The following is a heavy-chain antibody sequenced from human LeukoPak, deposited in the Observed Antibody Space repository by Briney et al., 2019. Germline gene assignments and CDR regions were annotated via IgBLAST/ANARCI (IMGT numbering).Heavy chain of an antibody. CDR1: GGSFTGYN. CDR3: SRGRKGSSSWYGMDI. V-gene: IGHV4-34*01. CDR2: INHSGDT. D-gene: IGHD6-13*01. J-gene: IGHJ6*04. Sequence: PWKPLSLPCDVNGGSFTGYNWGWIRRPPGKGLEWIGEINHSGDTYYNPSLKSRLTMSEDTSKNQLSLILTSVTAADTAVYYCSRGRKGSSSWYGMDIWGNGTTVIVSS.